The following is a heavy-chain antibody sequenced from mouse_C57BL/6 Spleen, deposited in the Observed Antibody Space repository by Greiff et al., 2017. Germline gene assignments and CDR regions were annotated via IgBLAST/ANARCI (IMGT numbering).Heavy chain of an antibody. CDR3: ASKDSSGPWFAY. CDR2: IYPGSGST. V-gene: IGHV1-55*01. CDR1: GYTFTSYW. D-gene: IGHD3-2*02. Sequence: QVQLQQPGAELVKPGASVKMSCKASGYTFTSYWITWVKQRPGQGLEWIGDIYPGSGSTNYNEKFKSKATLTVDTSSSPAYMQLSSLTSEDSAVYYCASKDSSGPWFAYWGQGTLVTVSA. J-gene: IGHJ3*01.